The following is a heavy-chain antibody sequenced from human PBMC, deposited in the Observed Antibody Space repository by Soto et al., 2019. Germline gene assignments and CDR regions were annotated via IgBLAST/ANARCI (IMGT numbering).Heavy chain of an antibody. CDR2: INYDGYS. CDR1: GGSITNYY. V-gene: IGHV4-59*08. Sequence: QVQLQESGPGLVKPSETLSLTCTVSGGSITNYYCSWFRQPPGKGLEWIGYINYDGYSAYNLSLKRRLTLSLDASTTHFSLMLVSVTATGTAVCYCARHGFGPLHGLVDVWGPGTTVIVSS. J-gene: IGHJ6*02. CDR3: ARHGFGPLHGLVDV. D-gene: IGHD3-10*01.